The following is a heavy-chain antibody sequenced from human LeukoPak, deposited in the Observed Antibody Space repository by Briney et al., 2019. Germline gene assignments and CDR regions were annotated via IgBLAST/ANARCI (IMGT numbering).Heavy chain of an antibody. Sequence: GGSLRLSCAASGFSFSTYEFHWVRPAPGKGLEWVSYISASGQTIYYADSVRGRFTISRDNAKNSLYLQMNSLGAEDTAVYHCARDRDVDYGNDGFDIWGQGTTVTVSS. CDR1: GFSFSTYE. CDR3: ARDRDVDYGNDGFDI. D-gene: IGHD4/OR15-4a*01. CDR2: ISASGQTI. V-gene: IGHV3-48*03. J-gene: IGHJ3*02.